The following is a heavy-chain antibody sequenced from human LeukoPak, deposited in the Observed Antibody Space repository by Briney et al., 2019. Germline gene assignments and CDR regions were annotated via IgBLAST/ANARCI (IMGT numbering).Heavy chain of an antibody. J-gene: IGHJ4*02. CDR1: GGSISSSSYY. V-gene: IGHV4-39*07. CDR3: ARVQGYSSGIRNDY. CDR2: INHSGST. Sequence: SETLSLTCTVSGGSISSSSYYWSWIRQPPGKGLEWIGEINHSGSTNYNPSFKSRVTISVDTSKNQFSLKLSSVTAADTAVYYCARVQGYSSGIRNDYWGQGTLVTVSS. D-gene: IGHD6-19*01.